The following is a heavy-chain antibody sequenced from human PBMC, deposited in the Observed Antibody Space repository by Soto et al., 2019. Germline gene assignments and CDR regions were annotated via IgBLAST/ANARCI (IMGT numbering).Heavy chain of an antibody. V-gene: IGHV4-31*03. CDR2: IYSRGNT. J-gene: IGHJ4*02. Sequence: QVQLQESGPGLVKPSQTLSLTCTVSSGSINSGLYYLTWIRQHPEKGLEWIGYIYSRGNTYYTPSLKSRGDIAVDTSNHQFSLRVSSVTAADTAVYYCARARAGSYFVPEYWGQGAQVTVSP. CDR3: ARARAGSYFVPEY. D-gene: IGHD3-10*01. CDR1: SGSINSGLYY.